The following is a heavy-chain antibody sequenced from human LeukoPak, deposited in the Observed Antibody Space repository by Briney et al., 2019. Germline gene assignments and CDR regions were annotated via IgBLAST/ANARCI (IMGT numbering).Heavy chain of an antibody. Sequence: PGGSLRLPCAASGFTFSSYAMSWVRQAPGKGLEWVSGISGSGINTYYADSVKGRFTISRDNSKNTLHVQMNSLRAEDTAVYYCAKVYGDYFYYYYGMDVWGQGTTVTASS. J-gene: IGHJ6*02. D-gene: IGHD4-17*01. CDR2: ISGSGINT. CDR1: GFTFSSYA. CDR3: AKVYGDYFYYYYGMDV. V-gene: IGHV3-23*01.